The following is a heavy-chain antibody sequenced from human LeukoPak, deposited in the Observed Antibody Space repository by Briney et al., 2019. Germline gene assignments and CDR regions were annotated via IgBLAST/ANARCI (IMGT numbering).Heavy chain of an antibody. CDR3: ARYDFGVVIIGYYYMDV. CDR2: ISAYNGNT. V-gene: IGHV1-18*01. J-gene: IGHJ6*03. Sequence: ASVKVSCKASGYTFTSYGISWLRQAPGQGLEWMGWISAYNGNTNYAQKLQGRVTITTDTSTSTAYMELRSLRSDDTAVYYCARYDFGVVIIGYYYMDVWGKGTTVTVSS. D-gene: IGHD3-3*01. CDR1: GYTFTSYG.